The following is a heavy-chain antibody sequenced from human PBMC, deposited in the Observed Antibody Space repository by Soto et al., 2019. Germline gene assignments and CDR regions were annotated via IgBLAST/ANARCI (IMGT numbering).Heavy chain of an antibody. CDR1: GFTLSDYP. CDR2: IRTAAYGATR. Sequence: GGSLRLSCTASGFTLSDYPLSWFRQAPGKGLEWVAYIRTAAYGATREYAASVKDRFTVSRDDSESIASLQMNSLKTEDTAVYYCTRARRLYGDDFDIWGQGTMVTVSS. V-gene: IGHV3-49*03. D-gene: IGHD1-1*01. J-gene: IGHJ3*02. CDR3: TRARRLYGDDFDI.